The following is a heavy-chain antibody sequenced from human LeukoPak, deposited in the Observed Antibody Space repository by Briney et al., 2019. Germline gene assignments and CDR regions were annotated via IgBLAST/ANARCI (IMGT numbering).Heavy chain of an antibody. CDR3: ARVSYGDRY. D-gene: IGHD4-17*01. Sequence: PGGPLRLSCAASGFTFSNYWMSWVRQAPGKGLEWVGNIQEDGSAKYYVDSVKGRFTISRDNAKNSLYLQMNSLRAEYTAIYYCARVSYGDRYWGQGTRVTVSS. CDR1: GFTFSNYW. J-gene: IGHJ4*02. V-gene: IGHV3-7*01. CDR2: IQEDGSAK.